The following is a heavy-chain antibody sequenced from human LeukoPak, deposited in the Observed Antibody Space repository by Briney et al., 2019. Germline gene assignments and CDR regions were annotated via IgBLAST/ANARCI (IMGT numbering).Heavy chain of an antibody. J-gene: IGHJ5*02. Sequence: QSGRSLRLSCAASGFTFDDYAMHWVRHAPGKGLEWVSGISWNSGSIGYADSVKGRFTISRDNAKNSLYLQMNSLRAEDTALYYCARESTVTKFNWFDPWGQGTLVTVSS. CDR2: ISWNSGSI. CDR3: ARESTVTKFNWFDP. D-gene: IGHD4-11*01. CDR1: GFTFDDYA. V-gene: IGHV3-9*01.